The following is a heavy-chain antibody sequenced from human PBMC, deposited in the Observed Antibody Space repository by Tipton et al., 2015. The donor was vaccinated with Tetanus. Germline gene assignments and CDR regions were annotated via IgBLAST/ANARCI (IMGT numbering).Heavy chain of an antibody. V-gene: IGHV4-59*11. CDR1: GGSISNHY. CDR2: LYDNGGT. Sequence: TLSLTCTVSGGSISNHYWSWIRQPPGKGLEGIGYLYDNGGTKYNPSLNSRVTISVDTPKKQLSLKLTSVTAADTAVYYCARDPWLDYWGQGTLVTVSS. CDR3: ARDPWLDY. J-gene: IGHJ4*02.